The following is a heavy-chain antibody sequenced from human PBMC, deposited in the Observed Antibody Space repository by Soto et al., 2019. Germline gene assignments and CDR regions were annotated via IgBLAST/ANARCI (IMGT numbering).Heavy chain of an antibody. CDR2: ISSTTNYI. CDR3: ARESEDLTSRFDY. V-gene: IGHV3-21*06. CDR1: GFTFTRYS. Sequence: PGGSLRLSCAVSGFTFTRYSMNWVHQAPGKGLEWVSSISSTTNYIYYGDSMKGRFTISRDNAKNSLYLEMNSLRAEDTAVYYCARESEDLTSRFDYWGQGTLVTVSS. J-gene: IGHJ4*02.